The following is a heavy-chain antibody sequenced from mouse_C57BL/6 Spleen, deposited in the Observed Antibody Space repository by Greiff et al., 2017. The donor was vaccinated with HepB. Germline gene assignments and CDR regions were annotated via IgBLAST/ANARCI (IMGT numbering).Heavy chain of an antibody. D-gene: IGHD2-2*01. CDR2: INPNNGGT. J-gene: IGHJ4*01. CDR3: ARKEGVDYYGYDAYYAMDY. CDR1: GYTFTDYN. Sequence: EVQLQQSGPELVKPGASVKIPCKASGYTFTDYNMDWVKQSHGKSLEWIGDINPNNGGTIYNQKFKGKATLTVDKSSSTAYMELRSLTSEDTAVYYCARKEGVDYYGYDAYYAMDYWGQGTSVTVSS. V-gene: IGHV1-18*01.